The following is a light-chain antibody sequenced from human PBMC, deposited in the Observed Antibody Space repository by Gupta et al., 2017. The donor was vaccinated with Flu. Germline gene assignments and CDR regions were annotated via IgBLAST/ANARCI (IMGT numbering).Light chain of an antibody. V-gene: IGKV3-20*01. CDR3: QQHYSSPWT. Sequence: PGTLSSSPGERATITCRASQSVSRYIDWYQQRPGKAPGLLIYGSSTRATGIPARFSGSGSGTDFTLTISSLEPEDFAVYYCQQHYSSPWTFGQGTXVEIK. CDR2: GSS. J-gene: IGKJ1*01. CDR1: QSVSRY.